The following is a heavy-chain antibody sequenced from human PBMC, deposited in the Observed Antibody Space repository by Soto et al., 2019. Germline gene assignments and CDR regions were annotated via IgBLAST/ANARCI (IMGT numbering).Heavy chain of an antibody. D-gene: IGHD1-1*01. J-gene: IGHJ4*02. CDR1: GYTFTNND. CDR3: AGNWNDGDDYFDY. Sequence: ASVKVSCKASGYTFTNNDVSWVRQAPGQGFEWMGWINPNSGGTNYAQKFQGRVTMTRDTSISTVYMELSRLRSDDTAVYYCAGNWNDGDDYFDYWGQGTLVTVSS. V-gene: IGHV1-2*02. CDR2: INPNSGGT.